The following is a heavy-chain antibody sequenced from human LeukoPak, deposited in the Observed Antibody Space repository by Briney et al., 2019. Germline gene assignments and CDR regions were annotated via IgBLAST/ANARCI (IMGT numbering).Heavy chain of an antibody. Sequence: GGSLRLSCAASGFTFSSYAMHWVRQAPGKGLEWVAVISYDGSNKYYADSVKGRFTISRDNSKNTLYLQMNSLRAEDTAVYYCARISCSGGSCYLSPYYYGMDVWGQGTTVTVSS. CDR2: ISYDGSNK. CDR1: GFTFSSYA. D-gene: IGHD2-15*01. V-gene: IGHV3-30-3*01. J-gene: IGHJ6*02. CDR3: ARISCSGGSCYLSPYYYGMDV.